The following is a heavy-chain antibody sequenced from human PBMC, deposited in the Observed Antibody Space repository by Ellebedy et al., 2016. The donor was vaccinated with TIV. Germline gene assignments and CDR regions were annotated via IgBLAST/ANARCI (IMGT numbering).Heavy chain of an antibody. D-gene: IGHD3-10*01. Sequence: ASVKVSCKASGFTFTSSAVQWVRQARGQRLEWIGWIVVGSGNTNYAQKFQERVTITRDMSTSTAYMELSSLRSEDTAVYYCAAELRGSGILDYWGQGTLVTVSS. CDR3: AAELRGSGILDY. CDR1: GFTFTSSA. CDR2: IVVGSGNT. V-gene: IGHV1-58*01. J-gene: IGHJ4*02.